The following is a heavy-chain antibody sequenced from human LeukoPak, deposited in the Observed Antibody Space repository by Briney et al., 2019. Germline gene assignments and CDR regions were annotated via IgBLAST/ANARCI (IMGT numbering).Heavy chain of an antibody. CDR1: GGSISSGSYY. Sequence: SETLSLTCTVSGGSISSGSYYWSWIRQPAGKGLEWIGRIYTNGNTNYNPSLKSRVTISVDTSKNQFSLELTSVTAADTAVYYCARSRQASGLFSSWGQGTLVVVSS. V-gene: IGHV4-61*02. D-gene: IGHD3-10*01. CDR3: ARSRQASGLFSS. J-gene: IGHJ5*02. CDR2: IYTNGNT.